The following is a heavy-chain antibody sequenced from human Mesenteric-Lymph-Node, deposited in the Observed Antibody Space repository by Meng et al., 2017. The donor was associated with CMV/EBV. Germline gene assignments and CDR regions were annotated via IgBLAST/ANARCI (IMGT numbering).Heavy chain of an antibody. CDR3: ARMGYDYGDHYFDY. J-gene: IGHJ4*02. CDR2: IYYSGST. D-gene: IGHD4/OR15-4a*01. V-gene: IGHV4-59*01. CDR1: GGSISSYY. Sequence: GSLRLSCTVSGGSISSYYRSWIRQPPGKGLEWIGYIYYSGSTNYNPSLKSRVTISVDTSKNQFSLKLSSVTAADTAVYYCARMGYDYGDHYFDYWGQGTLVTVSS.